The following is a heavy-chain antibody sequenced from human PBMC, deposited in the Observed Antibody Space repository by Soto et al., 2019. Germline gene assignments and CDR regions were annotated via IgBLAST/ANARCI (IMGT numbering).Heavy chain of an antibody. V-gene: IGHV1-3*01. J-gene: IGHJ5*02. Sequence: GASVKVSCKASGYTFTSYAMHWVRQAPGQRLEWMGWINAGNGNTKYSQKFQGRVTITRDTSVSTAYMELSSLRFEDTVVYYCARETIVVVPNPTPFDPWGQGTLVTVSS. CDR2: INAGNGNT. CDR3: ARETIVVVPNPTPFDP. D-gene: IGHD3-22*01. CDR1: GYTFTSYA.